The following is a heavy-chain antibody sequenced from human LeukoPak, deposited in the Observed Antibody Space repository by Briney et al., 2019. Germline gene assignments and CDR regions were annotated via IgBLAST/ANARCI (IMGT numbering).Heavy chain of an antibody. Sequence: GGSLRLSCAASGFTFSSYGMHWVRQAPGKGLEWVAVISYDGSNKYYADSVKGRFTISRDNSKNTLYLQMNSLRTEDTAVYYCARTRAAAGYSSFWFDPWGQGTLVTVSS. CDR1: GFTFSSYG. V-gene: IGHV3-30*03. CDR2: ISYDGSNK. J-gene: IGHJ5*02. D-gene: IGHD6-13*01. CDR3: ARTRAAAGYSSFWFDP.